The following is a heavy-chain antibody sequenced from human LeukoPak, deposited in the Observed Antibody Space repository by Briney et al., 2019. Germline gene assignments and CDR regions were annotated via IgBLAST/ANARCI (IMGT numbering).Heavy chain of an antibody. CDR2: TIIIFSRA. V-gene: IGHV1-69*05. J-gene: IGHJ4*02. Sequence: SVTVSRKAAGGTFTSYAFSWVRQRQAQGMGWMGRTIIIFSRANYDHKFQGGVTITTDESTSTDYMELSRLRSEDTAVYYCARDLSHVSALQGYEYWGQGTLVTVSS. D-gene: IGHD3-16*02. CDR3: ARDLSHVSALQGYEY. CDR1: GGTFTSYA.